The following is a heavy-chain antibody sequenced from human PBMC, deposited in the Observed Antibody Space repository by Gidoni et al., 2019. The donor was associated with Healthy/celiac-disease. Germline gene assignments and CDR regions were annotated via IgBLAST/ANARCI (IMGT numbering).Heavy chain of an antibody. V-gene: IGHV3-30*01. CDR3: ARALSTPHQASAFDY. D-gene: IGHD1-26*01. J-gene: IGHJ4*02. CDR1: GFTFSSYA. CDR2: ISYDGSNK. Sequence: QVQLVESGGGVVQPGRSLRLSCAASGFTFSSYAMHWVRQAPGKGLEWVAVISYDGSNKYYADSVKGRFTISRDNSKNTLYLQMNSLRAEDTAVYYCARALSTPHQASAFDYWGQGTLVTVSS.